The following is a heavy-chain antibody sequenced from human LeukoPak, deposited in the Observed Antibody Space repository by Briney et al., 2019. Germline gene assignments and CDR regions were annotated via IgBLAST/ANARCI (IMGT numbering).Heavy chain of an antibody. CDR2: IYTSGST. D-gene: IGHD4-17*01. CDR3: ARVGATVTTDWFDP. J-gene: IGHJ5*02. Sequence: SETLSLTCTVSGGSISSYYWSWIRQPAGKGLEWIGRIYTSGSTNYNPSLKSRVTISVDTSKNQFSLKLSSVTAADTAVYYCARVGATVTTDWFDPWGQGTLVTVSS. CDR1: GGSISSYY. V-gene: IGHV4-4*07.